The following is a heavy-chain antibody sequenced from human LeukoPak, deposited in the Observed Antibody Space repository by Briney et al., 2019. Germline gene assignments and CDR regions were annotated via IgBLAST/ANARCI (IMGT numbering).Heavy chain of an antibody. J-gene: IGHJ4*02. CDR2: IHHSGST. V-gene: IGHV4-38-2*02. Sequence: SETLPLTCSVSGYSISSGYYWGWIRQPPGKGLEWIGTIHHSGSTYYNPSLKTPVSISVDKSKNHLSLKLNSVTAADTAVYYCARGFCSGGSCGFDYWGQGNLVTVSS. CDR3: ARGFCSGGSCGFDY. D-gene: IGHD2-15*01. CDR1: GYSISSGYY.